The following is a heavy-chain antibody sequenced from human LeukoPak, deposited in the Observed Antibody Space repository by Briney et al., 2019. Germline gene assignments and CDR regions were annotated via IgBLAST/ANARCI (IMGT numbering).Heavy chain of an antibody. V-gene: IGHV4-59*04. D-gene: IGHD6-19*01. CDR3: ASRPFPIPSGWYFFDH. CDR2: IYYSGTT. CDR1: GGSISGYY. J-gene: IGHJ4*02. Sequence: PSETLSLTCTVSGGSISGYYWGWIRQPPGKGLEWIGNIYYSGTTYYNPSLKSRVTISVDTSKDQFSLKLNSVTAADTAVYYCASRPFPIPSGWYFFDHWGQGTLVTVSS.